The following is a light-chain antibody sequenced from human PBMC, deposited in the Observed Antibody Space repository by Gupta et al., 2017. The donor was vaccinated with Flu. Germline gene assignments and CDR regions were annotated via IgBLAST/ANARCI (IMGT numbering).Light chain of an antibody. V-gene: IGKV1-5*03. CDR1: QGIRTW. Sequence: PSSLSASIGDRVTITCRASQGIRTWLAWYQHKPGQTPKLLIYQVSNLQSGVPSRFSGGGSGTEFTLTITNFQPDDSATYYCQQMNSYWYSFGQGTKLEIK. CDR3: QQMNSYWYS. J-gene: IGKJ2*03. CDR2: QVS.